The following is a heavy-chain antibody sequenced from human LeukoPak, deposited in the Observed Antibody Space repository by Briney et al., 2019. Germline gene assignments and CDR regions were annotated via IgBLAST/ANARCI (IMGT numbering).Heavy chain of an antibody. V-gene: IGHV3-48*03. J-gene: IGHJ3*02. CDR2: ISSSGSTI. Sequence: PGGSLRLSCAASGFTFSGYEMNWVRQAPGKGLEWVSYISSSGSTIYYADSVKGRFTISRDNAKNSLYLQMNSLRAEDTAVYYCARDRGAYYYDSSGGDIWGQGTMVTVSS. D-gene: IGHD3-22*01. CDR3: ARDRGAYYYDSSGGDI. CDR1: GFTFSGYE.